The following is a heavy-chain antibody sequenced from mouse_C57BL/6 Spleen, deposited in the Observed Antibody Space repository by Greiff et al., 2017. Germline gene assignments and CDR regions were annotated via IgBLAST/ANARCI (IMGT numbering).Heavy chain of an antibody. CDR1: GYTFTSYW. Sequence: QVQLQQSGAELVMPGASVKLSCKASGYTFTSYWMHWVKQRPGQGLEWIGEIDPSDSYTNYNQKFKGKSTLTVDKSSSTAYMQLSSLTSEDSAVYYCARNYGSRYWYFDGWGTGTTVTVSS. CDR3: ARNYGSRYWYFDG. D-gene: IGHD1-1*01. V-gene: IGHV1-69*01. J-gene: IGHJ1*03. CDR2: IDPSDSYT.